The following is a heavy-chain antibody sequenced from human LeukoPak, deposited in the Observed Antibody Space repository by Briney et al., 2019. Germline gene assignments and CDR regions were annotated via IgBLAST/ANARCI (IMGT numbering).Heavy chain of an antibody. Sequence: SVKVSCKASGGTFSSYAISWLRQAPGQGLEWTGRIIPILGIANYAQKFQGRVTITADKSTSTAYMQLSSPRSEDTAVYYCARVTPHQIYGSGSYWVYGMDVWGQGTTVTVSS. CDR1: GGTFSSYA. CDR2: IIPILGIA. V-gene: IGHV1-69*04. J-gene: IGHJ6*02. CDR3: ARVTPHQIYGSGSYWVYGMDV. D-gene: IGHD3-10*01.